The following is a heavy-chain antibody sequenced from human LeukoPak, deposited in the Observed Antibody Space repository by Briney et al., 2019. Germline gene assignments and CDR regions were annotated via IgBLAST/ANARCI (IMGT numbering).Heavy chain of an antibody. CDR3: ARGARGGGYEAFDY. Sequence: GASVKVSCKASGYTFTGYYIHWVRQAPGQGLEWMGWIKPNSGDTNYAQKFQGRLTVTRDTSISTVHMELSSLRSDDTAVYYCARGARGGGYEAFDYWGQGTLVTVSS. D-gene: IGHD5-12*01. CDR1: GYTFTGYY. CDR2: IKPNSGDT. V-gene: IGHV1-2*02. J-gene: IGHJ4*02.